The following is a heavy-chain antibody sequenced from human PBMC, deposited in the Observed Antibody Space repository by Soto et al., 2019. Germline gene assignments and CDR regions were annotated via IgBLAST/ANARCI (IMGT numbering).Heavy chain of an antibody. CDR2: IFPSGSTT. CDR3: ARLHSETPPHYYYY. V-gene: IGHV1-46*02. D-gene: IGHD1-26*01. J-gene: IGHJ4*02. CDR1: GYNFNTYY. Sequence: QVYLVQSGAEVKKPGASVKVSCKASGYNFNTYYMHWVRQAPGQGLEWMGVIFPSGSTTQYSQTFQGRITMTSDTSTSTDYLEVSSLTSEDTAVYYWARLHSETPPHYYYYWGQGTLVTVS.